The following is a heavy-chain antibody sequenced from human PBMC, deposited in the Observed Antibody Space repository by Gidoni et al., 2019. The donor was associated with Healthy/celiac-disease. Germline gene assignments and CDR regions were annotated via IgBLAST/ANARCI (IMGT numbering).Heavy chain of an antibody. V-gene: IGHV3-30-3*01. D-gene: IGHD2-15*01. CDR3: ARGGLGAVAASHYYYGMDV. CDR2: ISYDGSNK. CDR1: GFTFSSYA. Sequence: QVQLVESGGGVVQPGRSLRLSCAASGFTFSSYAMHWVRQAPGKGLEWVAVISYDGSNKYYADSVKGRFTISRDNSKNTLYLQMNSLRAEDTAVYYCARGGLGAVAASHYYYGMDVWGQGTTVTVSS. J-gene: IGHJ6*02.